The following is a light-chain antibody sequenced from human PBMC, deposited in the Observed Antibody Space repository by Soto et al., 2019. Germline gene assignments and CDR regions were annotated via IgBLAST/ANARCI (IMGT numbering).Light chain of an antibody. Sequence: EIVLTQSPGTLSLSPGERATLSCRASQSVSSSYLAWYQQKPGQAPRLLIYGASSRATGIPDRFSGSGSGTYFTLTISRLEPEDFAVYYCKQYGSSPTWTFGQGTKVEIK. V-gene: IGKV3-20*01. CDR3: KQYGSSPTWT. CDR2: GAS. CDR1: QSVSSSY. J-gene: IGKJ1*01.